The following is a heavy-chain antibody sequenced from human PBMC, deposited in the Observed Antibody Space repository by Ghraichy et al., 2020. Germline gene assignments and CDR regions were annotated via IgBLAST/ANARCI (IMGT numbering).Heavy chain of an antibody. CDR2: IRSKANSYAT. J-gene: IGHJ6*03. CDR3: TRSPRVPRYDYYYMDV. D-gene: IGHD3-10*01. Sequence: GGSLRLSCAASGFTFSGSAMHWVRQASGKGLEWVGRIRSKANSYATAYAASVKGRFTISRDDSKNTAYLQMNSLKTEDTAVYYCTRSPRVPRYDYYYMDVWGKGTTVTVSS. CDR1: GFTFSGSA. V-gene: IGHV3-73*01.